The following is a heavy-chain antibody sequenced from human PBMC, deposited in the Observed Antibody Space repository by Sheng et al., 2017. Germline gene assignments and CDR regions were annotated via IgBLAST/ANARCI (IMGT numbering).Heavy chain of an antibody. J-gene: IGHJ3*02. Sequence: QVQLVQSGGEVKKPGASVKVSCKASGDTFRSYVIAWVRQAPGQRLEWMGRIVVTLQKTHYAEKFQDRITITADTSTNTVYLELSSLTSDDTAVYYCAREREDGYHSAFEIWGQGTLVTVSS. D-gene: IGHD5-12*01. CDR3: AREREDGYHSAFEI. CDR2: IVVTLQKT. V-gene: IGHV1-69*04. CDR1: GDTFRSYV.